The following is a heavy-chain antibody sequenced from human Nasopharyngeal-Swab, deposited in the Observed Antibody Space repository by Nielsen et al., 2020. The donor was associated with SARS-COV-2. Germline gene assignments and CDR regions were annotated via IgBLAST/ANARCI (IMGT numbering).Heavy chain of an antibody. Sequence: WIRQPPGKGLDWIGNIYYTGSTNYNPSLKSRVAISVDTPKNQFSLKLSSVTAADTAVYYCVRALTGTSFFDPWGQGTLVTVSS. CDR2: IYYTGST. D-gene: IGHD1-20*01. CDR3: VRALTGTSFFDP. J-gene: IGHJ5*02. V-gene: IGHV4-59*01.